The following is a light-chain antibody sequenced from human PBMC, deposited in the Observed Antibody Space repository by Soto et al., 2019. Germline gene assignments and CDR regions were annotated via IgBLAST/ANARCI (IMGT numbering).Light chain of an antibody. J-gene: IGLJ1*01. CDR2: QVS. Sequence: QSALTQPASVSGSPGQSIAISCTGTTSDVGAYNYVSWYQQHPGKAPKLMIYQVSNRPSGVSNRFSGSKSGNPASLTISGLQAEDEADYYCSSYTRSTTYVFGPGTKVTVL. CDR1: TSDVGAYNY. CDR3: SSYTRSTTYV. V-gene: IGLV2-14*01.